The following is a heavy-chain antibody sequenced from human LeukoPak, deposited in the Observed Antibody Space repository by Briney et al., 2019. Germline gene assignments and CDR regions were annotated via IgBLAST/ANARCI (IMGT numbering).Heavy chain of an antibody. V-gene: IGHV3-23*01. D-gene: IGHD3/OR15-3a*01. CDR1: GFTFSSYA. CDR2: ISGSGGST. CDR3: ARDQDWAFDY. Sequence: GGSLRLSCAASGFTFSSYAMSWVRQAPGKGLEWVSAISGSGGSTYYADSAKGRFTISRDNSKNTLYLQMNSLRADDTAVYYCARDQDWAFDYWGQGTLVTVSS. J-gene: IGHJ4*02.